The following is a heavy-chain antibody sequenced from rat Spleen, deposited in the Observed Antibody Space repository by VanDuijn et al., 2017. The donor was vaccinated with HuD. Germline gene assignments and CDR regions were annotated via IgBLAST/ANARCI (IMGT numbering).Heavy chain of an antibody. Sequence: EVQLVESDGGLVQPGRSLKLSCAASGFTFSDYYMAWVRQAPTKGLEWVASIYYEGSSTYYGDSVKGRFTISRDNAKSTLYLQMDSLRSEDTATYYCTRGWLSPYNWFAYWGQGTLVTVSS. CDR3: TRGWLSPYNWFAY. J-gene: IGHJ3*01. CDR1: GFTFSDYY. V-gene: IGHV5-22*01. D-gene: IGHD1-12*03. CDR2: IYYEGSST.